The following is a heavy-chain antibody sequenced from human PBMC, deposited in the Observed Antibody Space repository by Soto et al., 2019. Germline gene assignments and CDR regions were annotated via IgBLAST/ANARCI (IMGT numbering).Heavy chain of an antibody. J-gene: IGHJ3*02. Sequence: SETLSLTCAVSGYSISSGYDGGWIRQPPGKGLEGIGSIYHSGSTSYNPSLKSRVTISVDTSKNQFSLKLSSVTAADTAVYYCARAAGGGYCSGGSCYSRAFDIWGQGTMVTVSS. CDR2: IYHSGST. D-gene: IGHD2-15*01. CDR1: GYSISSGYD. V-gene: IGHV4-38-2*01. CDR3: ARAAGGGYCSGGSCYSRAFDI.